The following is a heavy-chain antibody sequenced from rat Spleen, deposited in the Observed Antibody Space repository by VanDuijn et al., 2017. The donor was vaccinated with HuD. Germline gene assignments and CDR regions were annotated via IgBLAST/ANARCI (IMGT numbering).Heavy chain of an antibody. CDR2: ITTSGGTT. J-gene: IGHJ1*01. CDR3: ARRGYDGSYQIPYWYIDF. V-gene: IGHV5-25*01. Sequence: EVQVVESGGGLVQPKESLRISCVTSGFTFSDAAMYWVRQAPGKGLEWVASITTSGGTTYYRDSVKGRFTVSRDNAKSTLYLQMDSLRSEDTATYHCARRGYDGSYQIPYWYIDFWGPGTMVTVSS. D-gene: IGHD1-12*02. CDR1: GFTFSDAA.